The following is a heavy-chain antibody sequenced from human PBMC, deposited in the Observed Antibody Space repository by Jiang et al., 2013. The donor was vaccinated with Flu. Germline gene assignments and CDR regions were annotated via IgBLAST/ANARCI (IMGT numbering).Heavy chain of an antibody. V-gene: IGHV1-46*01. CDR2: INPSGGST. D-gene: IGHD6-19*01. J-gene: IGHJ6*02. Sequence: GAEVKKPGASVKVSCKASGYTFTSYYMHWVRQAPGQGLEWMGIINPSGGSTSYAQKFQGRVTMTRDTSTSTVYMELSSLRSEDTAVYYCARDQNIAVAGDYYYGMDVWGQGTTVTVSS. CDR3: ARDQNIAVAGDYYYGMDV. CDR1: GYTFTSYY.